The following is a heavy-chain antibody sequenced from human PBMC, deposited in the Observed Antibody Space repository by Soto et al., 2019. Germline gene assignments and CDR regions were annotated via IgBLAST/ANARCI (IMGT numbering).Heavy chain of an antibody. CDR1: GFTFDDYA. CDR3: TKEVGSAGGWFDP. D-gene: IGHD3-10*01. J-gene: IGHJ5*02. Sequence: EVQLVESGGGLVQPGMSLRLSCAASGFTFDDYAMHWVRQAPGKGLERVSGISWNSDKIDYADSVRGRFTISRDNAKNPLYLQMNSLRAEDTALYYCTKEVGSAGGWFDPWGQGTLVTVSS. V-gene: IGHV3-9*01. CDR2: ISWNSDKI.